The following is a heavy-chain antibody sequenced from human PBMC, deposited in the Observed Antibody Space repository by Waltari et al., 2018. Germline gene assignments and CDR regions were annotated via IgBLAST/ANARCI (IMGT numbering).Heavy chain of an antibody. V-gene: IGHV3-48*03. CDR2: TSVSGTNI. CDR3: ATTPRNWNYYYYGMDV. Sequence: EVQLVESGGGLVQPGGSLRLSCVVSGITFSIYEMNWVRQAPGNGLEWVAYTSVSGTNIYYADSVKCRFTISRDDVKNSLFLQMNSLRAEDAGVYYCATTPRNWNYYYYGMDVWAKGRRSPFL. J-gene: IGHJ6*02. CDR1: GITFSIYE. D-gene: IGHD1-1*01.